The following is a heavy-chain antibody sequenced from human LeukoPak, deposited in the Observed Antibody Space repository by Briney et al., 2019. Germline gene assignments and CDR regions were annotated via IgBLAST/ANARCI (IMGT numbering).Heavy chain of an antibody. CDR1: GGSFSSSSYY. J-gene: IGHJ6*02. D-gene: IGHD3-3*01. Sequence: SETLSLTCAVYGGSFSSSSYYWGWIRQPPGKGLEWIGEINHSGSTNYNPSLKSRVTISVDTSKNQFSLKLSSVTAADTAVYYCARSNYDFWSGFNLHYGMDVWGQGTTVTVSS. CDR2: INHSGST. V-gene: IGHV4-34*01. CDR3: ARSNYDFWSGFNLHYGMDV.